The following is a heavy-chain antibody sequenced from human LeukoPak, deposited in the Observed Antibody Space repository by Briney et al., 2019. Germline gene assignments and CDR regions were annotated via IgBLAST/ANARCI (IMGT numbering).Heavy chain of an antibody. D-gene: IGHD4-17*01. Sequence: SVKVSSKTSGGTFNNSAISWVRQAPGQGLEWLGGIMPLFGTAGYAQKFQGRVTITKDESTRTVYLELTSLTSDDTAVYYCARDVHGDYGSGWFDPWGQGTLVSVSS. J-gene: IGHJ5*02. CDR2: IMPLFGTA. CDR3: ARDVHGDYGSGWFDP. CDR1: GGTFNNSA. V-gene: IGHV1-69*05.